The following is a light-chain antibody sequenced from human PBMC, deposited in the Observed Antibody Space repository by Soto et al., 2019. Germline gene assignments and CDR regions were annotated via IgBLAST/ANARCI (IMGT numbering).Light chain of an antibody. V-gene: IGKV3-11*01. CDR3: QQYNTYST. Sequence: EIVLTQSPATPSFSPGERATLSCRARQSVRAYLAWYQQKPGQAPRLLISDASNRATGIPARFSGSGSGTEFTLTISSLQPDDFATYYCQQYNTYSTFGQGTRLEIK. J-gene: IGKJ5*01. CDR1: QSVRAY. CDR2: DAS.